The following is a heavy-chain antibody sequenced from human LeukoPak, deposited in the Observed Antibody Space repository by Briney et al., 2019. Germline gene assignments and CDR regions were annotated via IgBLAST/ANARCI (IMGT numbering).Heavy chain of an antibody. CDR3: ARGVSTITADY. CDR1: GGSISSGSYY. CDR2: IYTSGST. V-gene: IGHV4-61*02. Sequence: PSETLFLTCTVSGGSISSGSYYWSWIRQPAGKGLEWIGRIYTSGSTNYNPSLKSRVAMSIDTSKNQFSLKLSSVTAADTAVYYCARGVSTITADYWGQGTLVTVSS. J-gene: IGHJ4*02. D-gene: IGHD5/OR15-5a*01.